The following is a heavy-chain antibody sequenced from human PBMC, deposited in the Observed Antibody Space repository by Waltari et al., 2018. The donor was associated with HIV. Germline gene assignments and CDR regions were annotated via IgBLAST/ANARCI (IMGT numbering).Heavy chain of an antibody. D-gene: IGHD3-3*01. CDR3: AKGHYDFWSGSYYYGMDV. Sequence: EVQLLESGGGLVHPGGSLSLSCAASGLTFSTYAMCWVHQAPGKGLEWVSAISGSGGSTDYADSVKGRFTISRDNSKNTLYLQMNSLRAEDTAVYYCAKGHYDFWSGSYYYGMDVWGQGTTVTVSS. CDR1: GLTFSTYA. CDR2: ISGSGGST. J-gene: IGHJ6*02. V-gene: IGHV3-23*01.